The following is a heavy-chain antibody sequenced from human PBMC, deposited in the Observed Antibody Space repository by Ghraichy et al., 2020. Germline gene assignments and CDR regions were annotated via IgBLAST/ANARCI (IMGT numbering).Heavy chain of an antibody. D-gene: IGHD3-10*01. CDR2: INYSGST. CDR1: GGSISSYY. Sequence: SETLSLTCTVSGGSISSYYWSWIRQPPGKGLEWIGYINYSGSTNQNPSLKRRVKISIDTSKNQFSLKLSSVTAADTAVYYCARGQGSGTRYYYYGMDVWGQGTTVTVSS. J-gene: IGHJ6*02. V-gene: IGHV4-59*08. CDR3: ARGQGSGTRYYYYGMDV.